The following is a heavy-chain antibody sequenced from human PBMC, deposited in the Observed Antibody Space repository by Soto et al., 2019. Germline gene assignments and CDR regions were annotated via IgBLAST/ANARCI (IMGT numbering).Heavy chain of an antibody. J-gene: IGHJ4*02. V-gene: IGHV3-23*01. CDR2: ISGSGGST. CDR1: GFTFSSYA. Sequence: EVPLLESGGGLVQPGGSLRLSCAASGFTFSSYAMSWVRQAPGKGLEWVSAISGSGGSTYYADSVKGRFTISRDNSRNTLYLQMNSLRAEDTAVYYCAKDWYCSSTSCYEIDYWGQGTLVTVSS. CDR3: AKDWYCSSTSCYEIDY. D-gene: IGHD2-2*01.